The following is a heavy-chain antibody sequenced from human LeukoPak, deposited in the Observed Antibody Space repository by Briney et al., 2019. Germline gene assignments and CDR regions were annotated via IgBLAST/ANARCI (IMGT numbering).Heavy chain of an antibody. CDR2: IYPGDSDT. D-gene: IGHD6-13*01. J-gene: IGHJ4*02. CDR3: ARRIAVSATFDY. V-gene: IGHV5-51*01. CDR1: GYSFTSYW. Sequence: HGESLKISCKGSGYSFTSYWIAWVRQMPGKGLEWMGIIYPGDSDTRYSPSFQGQVPISADKSISTAYLQWSSLKASDTAMYYCARRIAVSATFDYWGQGTLVTVSS.